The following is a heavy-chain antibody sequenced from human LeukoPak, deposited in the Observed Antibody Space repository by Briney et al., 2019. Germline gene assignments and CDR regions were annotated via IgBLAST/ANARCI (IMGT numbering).Heavy chain of an antibody. V-gene: IGHV4-34*01. J-gene: IGHJ4*02. CDR3: ARVWGYVDY. D-gene: IGHD7-27*01. Sequence: LEWIGEINHSGSTNYNPSLKSRVTISVDTSKNQFSLKLSSVTAADTAVYYCARVWGYVDYWGQGTLVTVS. CDR2: INHSGST.